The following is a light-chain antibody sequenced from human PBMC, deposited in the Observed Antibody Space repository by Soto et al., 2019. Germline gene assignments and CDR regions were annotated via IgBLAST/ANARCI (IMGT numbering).Light chain of an antibody. CDR1: QSVSSSY. CDR2: GAS. CDR3: QLYGSSRLYT. Sequence: EIVLTQSPGTLSLSPGERATLSCRASQSVSSSYLAWYQQKPGQAPRLVIYGASSRATGIPDRFSGSGSGTDFTLTISRLEPEDFAVYYCQLYGSSRLYTFGQGTKLEIK. J-gene: IGKJ2*01. V-gene: IGKV3-20*01.